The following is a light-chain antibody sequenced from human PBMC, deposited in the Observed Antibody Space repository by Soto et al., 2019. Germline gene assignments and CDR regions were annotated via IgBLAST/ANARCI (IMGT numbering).Light chain of an antibody. V-gene: IGLV1-51*01. Sequence: QSVLTQPPSVSAAPGQKVTICCSGSSSNIGNNYVSWYQQLPGTAPKLLIYDNNKRPSGIPDRFSGSKSGTSATLGITGLQTGDAADYYCATWDGSLSARVFGGGTKLTVL. CDR1: SSNIGNNY. CDR3: ATWDGSLSARV. CDR2: DNN. J-gene: IGLJ3*02.